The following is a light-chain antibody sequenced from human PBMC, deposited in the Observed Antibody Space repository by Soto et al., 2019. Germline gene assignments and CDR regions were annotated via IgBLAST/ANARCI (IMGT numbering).Light chain of an antibody. J-gene: IGKJ5*01. CDR3: QQSYRTPT. CDR2: AAS. CDR1: QSISSY. Sequence: DIQMTQSPSSLFASVGDRVTITCRASQSISSYLNWYQQKPGKSPKLLIYAASSLQSGVPSRFSGSGSGTDFNLTISSLQPEDFATYYCQQSYRTPTFGQGTHWIL. V-gene: IGKV1-39*01.